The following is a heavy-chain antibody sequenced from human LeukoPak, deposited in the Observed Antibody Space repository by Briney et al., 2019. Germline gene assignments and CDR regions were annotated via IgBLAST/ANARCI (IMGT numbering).Heavy chain of an antibody. CDR3: AREVVTTILMFDY. V-gene: IGHV4-61*02. CDR2: IYPSGSI. J-gene: IGHJ4*02. CDR1: GASLSSGSYY. D-gene: IGHD5-12*01. Sequence: SQTLSLTCTVSGASLSSGSYYWSWIRQPAGKGLEWIGRIYPSGSITYNPALQSRLSISIDTSKNQFSLRLNSVSAADTAVYYCAREVVTTILMFDYWGQGNLVIVSS.